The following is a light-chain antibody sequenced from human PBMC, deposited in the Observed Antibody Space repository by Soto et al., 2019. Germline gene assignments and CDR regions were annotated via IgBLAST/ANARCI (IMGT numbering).Light chain of an antibody. CDR3: AAWDDSLNAYV. CDR1: SSNIGTNV. Sequence: QSVLTQPPSVSGTPGQMVTISCSGGSSNIGTNVVNWFQQLPGTAPRLLIYALNQRPSGVPARFSGSKSATSASLAISGLQSDDEADYYCAAWDDSLNAYVFGTGTKVTVL. J-gene: IGLJ1*01. CDR2: ALN. V-gene: IGLV1-44*01.